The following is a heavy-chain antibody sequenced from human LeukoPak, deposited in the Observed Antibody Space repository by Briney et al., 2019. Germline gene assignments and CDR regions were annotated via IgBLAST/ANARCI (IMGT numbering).Heavy chain of an antibody. CDR3: ATAADYYYYMDV. Sequence: GGSLRLSCAASGFTFSSYAMSWVHQAPGKGLEWVSAISGSGGSTYYADSVKGRFTISRDNSKNTLYLQMNSLRAEDTAVYYCATAADYYYYMDVWGKGTTVTVSS. CDR2: ISGSGGST. J-gene: IGHJ6*03. CDR1: GFTFSSYA. V-gene: IGHV3-23*01.